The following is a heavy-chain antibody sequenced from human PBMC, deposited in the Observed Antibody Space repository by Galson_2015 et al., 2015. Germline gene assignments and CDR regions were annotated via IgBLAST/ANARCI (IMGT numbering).Heavy chain of an antibody. CDR2: INAGNGYT. J-gene: IGHJ3*02. Sequence: SVKVSCKASGYTFTTYTIHWVRQAPGQGLEWMGWINAGNGYTKYSQKFQGRVTITRDTSASTAYMELSSLRSEGTAVYYCAREGLDAFDIWGQGTMVTVSS. CDR1: GYTFTTYT. V-gene: IGHV1-3*01. CDR3: AREGLDAFDI.